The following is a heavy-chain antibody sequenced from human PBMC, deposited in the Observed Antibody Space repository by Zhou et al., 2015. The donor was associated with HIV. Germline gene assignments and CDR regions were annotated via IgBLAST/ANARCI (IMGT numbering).Heavy chain of an antibody. CDR2: IIPIFGTA. CDR3: ARGPKGGGDYLHWYFDL. J-gene: IGHJ2*01. Sequence: QVQLVQSGAEVKKPGSSVKVSCKASGGTFSSYAISWVRQAPGQGLEWMGGIIPIFGTANYAQKFQGRVTITADESTSTAYMELSSLRSEDTAVYYCARGPKGGGDYLHWYFDLWGRGTLVTVSS. CDR1: GGTFSSYA. V-gene: IGHV1-69*12. D-gene: IGHD4-17*01.